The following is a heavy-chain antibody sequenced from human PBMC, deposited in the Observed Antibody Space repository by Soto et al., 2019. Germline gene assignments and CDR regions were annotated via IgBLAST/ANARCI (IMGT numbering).Heavy chain of an antibody. Sequence: EVHLVESGGGLVQPGGSLRLSCAASGFTFSSYSLNWVRQAPGKGLEWVSYITSRGTTVYYADSVRGRFTISRDNAKNSLYLQMNSLRDDDTAVYYCARGSSNWAYYFDFWGQGTRVTVSS. J-gene: IGHJ4*02. CDR1: GFTFSSYS. CDR2: ITSRGTTV. V-gene: IGHV3-48*02. CDR3: ARGSSNWAYYFDF. D-gene: IGHD6-13*01.